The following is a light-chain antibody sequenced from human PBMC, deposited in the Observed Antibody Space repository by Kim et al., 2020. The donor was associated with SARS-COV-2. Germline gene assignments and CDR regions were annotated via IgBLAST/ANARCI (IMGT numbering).Light chain of an antibody. J-gene: IGKJ4*01. CDR1: EDIISY. CDR2: AAS. V-gene: IGKV1-9*01. CDR3: QQVSSYPLT. Sequence: ASVGVRVTIPCRASEDIISYLAWYQQKPGKAPNLLIYAASTLLSGVPSRFSGSGSGTDFTLTINSLQPEDFATYYCQQVSSYPLTFGGGTKVDIK.